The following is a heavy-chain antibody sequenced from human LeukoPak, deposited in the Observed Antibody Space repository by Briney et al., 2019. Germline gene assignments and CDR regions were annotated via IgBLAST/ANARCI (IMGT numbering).Heavy chain of an antibody. D-gene: IGHD3-22*01. CDR3: ARQGYYYDSSGYYYRDLLDY. CDR2: IYYSGST. Sequence: SETLSLICTVSGGSISGYYWGWIRQPPGKGLEWIGSIYYSGSTYYNPSLKSRVTISVDTSKNQFSLKLSSVTAADTAVYYRARQGYYYDSSGYYYRDLLDYWGQGTLVTVSS. V-gene: IGHV4-39*01. J-gene: IGHJ4*02. CDR1: GGSISGYY.